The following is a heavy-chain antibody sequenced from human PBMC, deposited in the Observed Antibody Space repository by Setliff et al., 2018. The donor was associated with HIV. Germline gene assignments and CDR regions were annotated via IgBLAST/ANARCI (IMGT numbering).Heavy chain of an antibody. CDR2: ISGYNGKT. D-gene: IGHD2-21*02. CDR1: GYSFISFG. J-gene: IGHJ4*02. V-gene: IGHV1-18*01. Sequence: ASVKVSCKASGYSFISFGFSWVRQAPGQGLEWMGWISGYNGKTQYSPTLKDRITVTTDASTGTAYMELRSLTSDDTAIYFCARDYYGDWGHKFDYWGQGTLVTVSS. CDR3: ARDYYGDWGHKFDY.